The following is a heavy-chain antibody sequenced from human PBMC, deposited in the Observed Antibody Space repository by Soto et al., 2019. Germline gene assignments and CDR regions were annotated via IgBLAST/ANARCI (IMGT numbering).Heavy chain of an antibody. CDR2: IDGGKT. CDR1: GFTFNNAR. Sequence: EVQLVESGGALVEPGGSLRLSCAASGFTFNNARMSWVRQAPGKGLDWVGRIDGGKTDFAAPVERRFTFSRDDSRNTLFLQMNGLKSEDTGVYYCTSNAAAKVGTLSYWGQGTLVTVSS. D-gene: IGHD1-26*01. V-gene: IGHV3-15*02. CDR3: TSNAAAKVGTLSY. J-gene: IGHJ4*02.